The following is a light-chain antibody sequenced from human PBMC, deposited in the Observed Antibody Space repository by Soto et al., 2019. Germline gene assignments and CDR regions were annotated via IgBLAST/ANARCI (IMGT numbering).Light chain of an antibody. Sequence: QSVLTQPPSVSGAPGQRVTISCTGSSSNIGAGYDVHWYQQLPGTAPKLLIYGNSNRPSGVPDRFSGSKSGTSASLAITGLQAEDEADYYCQSYDSSLSGYVLATGTKLTVL. CDR1: SSNIGAGYD. V-gene: IGLV1-40*01. J-gene: IGLJ1*01. CDR2: GNS. CDR3: QSYDSSLSGYV.